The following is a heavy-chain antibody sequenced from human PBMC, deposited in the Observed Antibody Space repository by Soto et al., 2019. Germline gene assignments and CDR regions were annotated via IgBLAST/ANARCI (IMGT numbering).Heavy chain of an antibody. CDR3: ARVYGATTGFDY. J-gene: IGHJ4*02. Sequence: QVQLVQSGAEVKKPGASVKVSCKASGYTFTSYYMHWVRQAPGQGLEWMGIINPSGGSTSYAQKFQGRVTMTRDTSTSTVYMELSSLRAEDTAVYYCARVYGATTGFDYWGQGTLVTVSS. CDR1: GYTFTSYY. CDR2: INPSGGST. V-gene: IGHV1-46*01. D-gene: IGHD1-26*01.